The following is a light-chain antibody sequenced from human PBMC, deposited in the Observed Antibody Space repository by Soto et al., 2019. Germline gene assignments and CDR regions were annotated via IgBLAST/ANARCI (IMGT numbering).Light chain of an antibody. J-gene: IGKJ4*01. CDR3: QQYNRYSLT. CDR2: DAS. CDR1: QSISSW. V-gene: IGKV1-5*01. Sequence: DIQMTQSPSTLSASVGDRVTITCRASQSISSWLAWYQQKPGKVPKLLIYDASSLESGVPSRFSGSGSDTEFTLTINNLQPDDFETYHCQQYNRYSLTFGGGTKV.